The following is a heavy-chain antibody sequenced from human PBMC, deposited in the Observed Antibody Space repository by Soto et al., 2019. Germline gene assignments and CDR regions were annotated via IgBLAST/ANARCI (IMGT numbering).Heavy chain of an antibody. CDR2: ISAYNGNT. V-gene: IGHV1-18*01. CDR1: GYTFTSYG. J-gene: IGHJ3*02. Sequence: QVQLVQSGAEVKKPGASVKVSCKASGYTFTSYGIRWVRQAPGQGLEGMGWISAYNGNTNYAQKHQGRVTMTTDPCTSTAYMELRSLRPDDTAVYYCARDRGPQGDKGAFDIWGQGTMVTVSS. CDR3: ARDRGPQGDKGAFDI.